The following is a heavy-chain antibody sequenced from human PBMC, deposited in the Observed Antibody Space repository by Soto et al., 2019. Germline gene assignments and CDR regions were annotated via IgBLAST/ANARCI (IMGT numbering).Heavy chain of an antibody. D-gene: IGHD6-19*01. J-gene: IGHJ4*02. CDR1: GVSISNYY. Sequence: SETLSLTCTVSGVSISNYYWNWIRQPPGKELEWIGYIYYGGSTHYNPSLKSRVAISVDTSKNQFSLRLSSVTAADTAIYYCAGGYNSAWSDYFDYWGQGNVVTVSS. V-gene: IGHV4-59*01. CDR3: AGGYNSAWSDYFDY. CDR2: IYYGGST.